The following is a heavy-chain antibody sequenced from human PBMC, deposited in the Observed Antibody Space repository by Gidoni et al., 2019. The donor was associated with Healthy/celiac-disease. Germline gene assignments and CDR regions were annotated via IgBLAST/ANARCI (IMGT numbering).Heavy chain of an antibody. D-gene: IGHD1-26*01. CDR3: ARAHSGSYCSDY. CDR1: GFTFSSYS. CDR2: ISSSSSYI. Sequence: EVQLVESGGGMVKPGGSLRPSCAASGFTFSSYSMNWVRQAPGKGLEWVSSISSSSSYIYYADSVKGRFTISRDNAKNSLYLQMNSLRAEDTAVYYCARAHSGSYCSDYWGQGTLVTVSS. V-gene: IGHV3-21*01. J-gene: IGHJ4*02.